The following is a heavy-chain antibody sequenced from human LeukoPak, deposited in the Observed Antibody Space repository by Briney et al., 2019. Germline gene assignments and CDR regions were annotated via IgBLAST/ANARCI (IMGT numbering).Heavy chain of an antibody. CDR2: MNPNSGNT. D-gene: IGHD3-22*01. CDR1: GYTFTSYD. V-gene: IGHV1-8*01. CDR3: ARGEPRKYYYDSSGYYYY. Sequence: GASVKVSCKASGYTFTSYDINWVRPATGQGLEWMGWMNPNSGNTGYAQKFQGRVTMTRNTSISTAYMELSSLRSEDTAVYYCARGEPRKYYYDSSGYYYYWGQGTLVTVSS. J-gene: IGHJ4*02.